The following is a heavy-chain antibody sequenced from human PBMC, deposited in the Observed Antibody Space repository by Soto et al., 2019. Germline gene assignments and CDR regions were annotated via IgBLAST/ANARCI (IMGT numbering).Heavy chain of an antibody. D-gene: IGHD2-2*01. V-gene: IGHV1-58*02. Sequence: GAPAKVSCEEPGVTYTSSSMRWARHARRKSLEWIGWIVVGSGNTNYAQKFQERVTITRDMSTSTAYMELSSLRSEDTAVYYCAAVCTSCSSSVYYFDYWGQGTLVTVSS. CDR3: AAVCTSCSSSVYYFDY. J-gene: IGHJ4*02. CDR2: IVVGSGNT. CDR1: GVTYTSSS.